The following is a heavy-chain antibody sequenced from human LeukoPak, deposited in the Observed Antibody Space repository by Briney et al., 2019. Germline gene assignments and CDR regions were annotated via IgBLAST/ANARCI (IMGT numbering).Heavy chain of an antibody. CDR1: GGSLSGYY. V-gene: IGHV4-34*01. Sequence: SETLSLTCAVYGGSLSGYYWSWIRQPPGKGLEWIGEINHSGSTYYNPSLKSRITISADTSTNQFSLKLNSVTAADTAVYFCARRAINSVMFDYWGQGTLVTVSS. CDR2: INHSGST. CDR3: ARRAINSVMFDY. D-gene: IGHD3-16*01. J-gene: IGHJ4*02.